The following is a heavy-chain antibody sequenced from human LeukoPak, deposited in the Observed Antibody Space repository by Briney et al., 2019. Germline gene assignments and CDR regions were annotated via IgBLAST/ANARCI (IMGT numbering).Heavy chain of an antibody. V-gene: IGHV3-53*01. D-gene: IGHD3-3*01. Sequence: PGRSLRLSCAASGFTVSSNYMSWVRQAPGKGLEWVSVIYSGGSTYYGDSVKGRFTISRDNSKNTLYLQMNSLRAEDTAVYYCAREGGRRRSNYDFWSGYYPHYYGMDVWGQGTTVTVPS. CDR2: IYSGGST. J-gene: IGHJ6*02. CDR3: AREGGRRRSNYDFWSGYYPHYYGMDV. CDR1: GFTVSSNY.